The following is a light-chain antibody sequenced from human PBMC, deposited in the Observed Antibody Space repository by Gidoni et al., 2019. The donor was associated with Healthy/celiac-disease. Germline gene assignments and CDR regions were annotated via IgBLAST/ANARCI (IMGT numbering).Light chain of an antibody. Sequence: QSALTQPASVSGSPGQSITISCTGTSSDVGGYNYVSWYQQHPGKAPKLMIYDVSNRPSGVANSFSGSKSGNTASLTISGLQAEDEAEYYCSSYTSSSTRVFGGGTKLTVL. CDR2: DVS. CDR3: SSYTSSSTRV. V-gene: IGLV2-14*03. CDR1: SSDVGGYNY. J-gene: IGLJ2*01.